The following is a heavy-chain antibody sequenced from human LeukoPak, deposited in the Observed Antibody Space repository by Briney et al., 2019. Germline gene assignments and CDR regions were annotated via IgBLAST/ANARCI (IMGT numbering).Heavy chain of an antibody. V-gene: IGHV3-23*01. D-gene: IGHD2-2*02. Sequence: HTGGSLRLSCAASGFTFSDYYMSWVRQAPGKGLEWVSAISGSGGSTYYADSVKGRFTISRDNSKNTLYLQMNSLRAEDTAVYYCAKGGRKDIVVVPAAIPFWDWGQGTLVTVSS. J-gene: IGHJ4*02. CDR1: GFTFSDYY. CDR3: AKGGRKDIVVVPAAIPFWD. CDR2: ISGSGGST.